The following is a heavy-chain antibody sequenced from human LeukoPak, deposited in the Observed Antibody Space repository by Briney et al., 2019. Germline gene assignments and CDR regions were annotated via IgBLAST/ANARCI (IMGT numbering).Heavy chain of an antibody. CDR2: ISAYNGNT. CDR3: ARVRHRAAGTGAEYFQH. D-gene: IGHD6-13*01. Sequence: ASVKVSCKASGYTFTSYGISWVRQAPGQGLEWMGWISAYNGNTNYAQKPQGRVTMTTDTSTSTAYMELRSLRSDDTAVYYCARVRHRAAGTGAEYFQHWGQGTLVTVSS. V-gene: IGHV1-18*01. CDR1: GYTFTSYG. J-gene: IGHJ1*01.